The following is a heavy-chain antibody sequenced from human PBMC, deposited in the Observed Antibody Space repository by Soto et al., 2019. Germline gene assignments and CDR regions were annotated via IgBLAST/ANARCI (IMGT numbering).Heavy chain of an antibody. CDR3: ASSTASYGDYVDY. J-gene: IGHJ4*02. Sequence: QVQLQESGPGLVKPSQTLSLTCTVSGGSISSGGYYWSWIRQHPGKGLEWIGFIYYSGSTYYNPSLKSRVTISVDTSKNQFSLKLSSVTAADTAVYYCASSTASYGDYVDYWGQGTLVTVSS. D-gene: IGHD4-17*01. CDR1: GGSISSGGYY. CDR2: IYYSGST. V-gene: IGHV4-31*03.